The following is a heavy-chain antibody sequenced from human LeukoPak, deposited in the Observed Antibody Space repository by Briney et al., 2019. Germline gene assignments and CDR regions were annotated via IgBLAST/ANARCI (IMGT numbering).Heavy chain of an antibody. D-gene: IGHD6-19*01. CDR2: IYHSGST. Sequence: SETLSLTCTVSGGSISSYYWSWVRQPPGKGLEWIGEIYHSGSTNYNPSLKSRVTISVDKSKNQFSLKLSSVTAADTAVYYCARVSQQWLSYWGQGTLVTVSS. J-gene: IGHJ4*02. CDR3: ARVSQQWLSY. V-gene: IGHV4-4*02. CDR1: GGSISSYY.